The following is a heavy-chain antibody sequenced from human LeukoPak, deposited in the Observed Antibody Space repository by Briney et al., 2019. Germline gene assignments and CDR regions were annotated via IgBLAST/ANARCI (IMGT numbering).Heavy chain of an antibody. CDR2: ISSSSYYI. Sequence: PGGSLRLSCAASGFTFSSYSMNWVRQAPGKGLEWVSSISSSSYYIYYADSVKGRFTISRDNAKNSLYLQMNSLRAEDTAVYYCPGNYDQYAKPPTPHDYGGPGTLVTVSS. CDR3: PGNYDQYAKPPTPHDY. J-gene: IGHJ4*02. D-gene: IGHD3-16*01. V-gene: IGHV3-21*01. CDR1: GFTFSSYS.